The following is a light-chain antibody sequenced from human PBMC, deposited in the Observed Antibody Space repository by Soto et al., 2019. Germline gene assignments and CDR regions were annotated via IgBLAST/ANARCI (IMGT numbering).Light chain of an antibody. J-gene: IGLJ1*01. V-gene: IGLV3-21*04. CDR3: HVWDCSSDHYV. Sequence: SYELTQPASVSVAPGKTARITCGGNNIGSKSVHWYQQKPGQAPVLVIYYDSDRPSGIPERFSGSNSGNTATLTISRVEAGDEADYYFHVWDCSSDHYVFGTGTKLTVL. CDR1: NIGSKS. CDR2: YDS.